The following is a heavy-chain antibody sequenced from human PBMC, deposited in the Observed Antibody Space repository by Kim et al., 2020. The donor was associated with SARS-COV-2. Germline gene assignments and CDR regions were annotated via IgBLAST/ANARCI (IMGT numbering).Heavy chain of an antibody. CDR3: ARDGSSGYYPDF. Sequence: GGSLRLSCAASGFFISGFYMAWIRQAPGKGLEWVSYISGGSTYKNYAHSVKGRFTISRANAQNSLYLQMDSLRAEDTAVYYCARDGSSGYYPDFWGQGTLVTVSA. CDR1: GFFISGFY. V-gene: IGHV3-11*05. CDR2: ISGGSTYK. J-gene: IGHJ4*02. D-gene: IGHD3-22*01.